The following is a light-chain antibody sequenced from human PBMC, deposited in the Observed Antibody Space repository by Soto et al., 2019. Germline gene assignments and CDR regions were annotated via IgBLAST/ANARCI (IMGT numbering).Light chain of an antibody. CDR3: QEYLSTVLI. Sequence: DIVMTQSPDSLAVSLGERATINCKSSQSVLYSSNNKNYLAWYQQKPGQPPKLLIYWASTRESGVPDRFSGSGSGTDFTLTISSLQAEDVAIYYCQEYLSTVLIFGGGTKVEI. V-gene: IGKV4-1*01. J-gene: IGKJ4*01. CDR2: WAS. CDR1: QSVLYSSNNKNY.